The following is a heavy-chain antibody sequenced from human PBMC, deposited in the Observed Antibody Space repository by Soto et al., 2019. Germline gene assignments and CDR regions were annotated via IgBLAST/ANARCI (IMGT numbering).Heavy chain of an antibody. Sequence: GSVKVSCKASGYTFTGYYMHWVLQAPGQGLDWMGWIHPNSGGTNYAQKFQGRVTMTRDTSISTAYMELSRLRSDDTAVYYCAGEGTNCSGGSCYNYWGQGTLVTVSS. CDR3: AGEGTNCSGGSCYNY. V-gene: IGHV1-2*02. D-gene: IGHD2-15*01. J-gene: IGHJ4*02. CDR2: IHPNSGGT. CDR1: GYTFTGYY.